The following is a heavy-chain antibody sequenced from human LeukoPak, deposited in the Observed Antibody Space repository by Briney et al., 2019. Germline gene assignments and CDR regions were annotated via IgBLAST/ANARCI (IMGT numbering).Heavy chain of an antibody. CDR2: IIPIFGTA. D-gene: IGHD3-10*01. CDR3: GAGSGSYFEAFDI. V-gene: IGHV1-69*01. J-gene: IGHJ3*02. Sequence: SVKVSCKASGGTFSSYAISWVRQAPGQGLEWMGVIIPIFGTANYAQKFQGRVTITADESTSTAYMELSSLRSEDTAVYYCGAGSGSYFEAFDIWGQGTMVTVSS. CDR1: GGTFSSYA.